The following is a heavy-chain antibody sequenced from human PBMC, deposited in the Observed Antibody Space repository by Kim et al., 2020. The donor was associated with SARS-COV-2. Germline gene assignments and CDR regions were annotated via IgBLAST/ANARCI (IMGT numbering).Heavy chain of an antibody. CDR3: ARRGRGEGAARYFDY. CDR2: IYNAGST. Sequence: SETLSLTCTVPGGSIRGSSNYWGWIRQPPGKGLEWIGSIYNAGSTFYNPSLKSRVTISVDTSKNQFSLKLTSVTDADTAVYYCARRGRGEGAARYFDYWGQGNLVTVSS. V-gene: IGHV4-39*01. D-gene: IGHD1-26*01. J-gene: IGHJ4*02. CDR1: GGSIRGSSNY.